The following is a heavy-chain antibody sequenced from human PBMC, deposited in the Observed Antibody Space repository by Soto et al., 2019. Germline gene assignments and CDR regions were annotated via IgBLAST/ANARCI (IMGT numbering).Heavy chain of an antibody. D-gene: IGHD3-9*01. Sequence: SETLSLTCTVSGGSISSYYWSWIRQPPGKGLEWIGYIYYSGSTNYNPSLKSRVTISVDTSKNQFSLKLSSVTAADTAVYYCARVTYFDWLTPSWFEPWGQGTLVTVSS. CDR2: IYYSGST. CDR1: GGSISSYY. J-gene: IGHJ5*02. V-gene: IGHV4-59*01. CDR3: ARVTYFDWLTPSWFEP.